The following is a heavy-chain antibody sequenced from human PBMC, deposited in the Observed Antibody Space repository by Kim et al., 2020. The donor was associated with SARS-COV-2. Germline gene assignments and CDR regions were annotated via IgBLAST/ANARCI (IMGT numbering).Heavy chain of an antibody. D-gene: IGHD3-22*01. CDR3: AKDPKRIRYDSSGYFDY. Sequence: VKGLFTITRDKSKTTLYLKMNSLRAEDTAVYYCAKDPKRIRYDSSGYFDYWGQGTLVTVSS. J-gene: IGHJ4*02. V-gene: IGHV3-23*01.